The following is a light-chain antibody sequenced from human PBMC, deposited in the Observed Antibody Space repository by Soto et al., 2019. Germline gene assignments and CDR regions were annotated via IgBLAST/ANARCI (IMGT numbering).Light chain of an antibody. V-gene: IGKV3-11*01. CDR2: DAS. Sequence: EIVLTQSPATLSLSPGERATLSCRASQSVSSYLAWYQQKPGQAPRLLIYDASNRATGIPARFSGSGSGTDFTLTISILEPEDFAVYYCQQRSNWPLTFGGGTKVAIK. CDR1: QSVSSY. J-gene: IGKJ4*01. CDR3: QQRSNWPLT.